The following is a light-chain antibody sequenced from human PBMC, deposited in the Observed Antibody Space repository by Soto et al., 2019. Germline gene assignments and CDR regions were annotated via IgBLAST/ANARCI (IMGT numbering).Light chain of an antibody. CDR1: QSVSGN. V-gene: IGKV3-15*01. Sequence: EIVMTQSPATLSASPGERATLSCRASQSVSGNLAWYQQKPGQPPRLLIYGASTRATGIPARFSGSGSGTEFTLPISSLQSEDFAVYYCQQYNNCTLTFGGGTKVEIK. CDR2: GAS. J-gene: IGKJ4*01. CDR3: QQYNNCTLT.